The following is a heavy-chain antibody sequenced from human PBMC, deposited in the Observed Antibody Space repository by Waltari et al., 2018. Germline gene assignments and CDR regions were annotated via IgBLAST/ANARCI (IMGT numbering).Heavy chain of an antibody. Sequence: EVQLLESGGGLVQPGGSLRLSCAASGFTFSSYAMRWVRQAPGKGLEWVSVIYSGGSTYYADSVKGRFTISRDNSKNTLYLQMNSLRAEDTAVYYCAKDGDFWSGYYTHDYYYYMDVWGKGTTVTVSS. V-gene: IGHV3-23*03. CDR3: AKDGDFWSGYYTHDYYYYMDV. D-gene: IGHD3-3*01. CDR2: IYSGGST. CDR1: GFTFSSYA. J-gene: IGHJ6*03.